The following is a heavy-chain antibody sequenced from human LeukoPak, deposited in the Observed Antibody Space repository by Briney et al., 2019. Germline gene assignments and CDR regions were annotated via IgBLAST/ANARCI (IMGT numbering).Heavy chain of an antibody. CDR3: AKSPQTGIWFGELYGDY. CDR1: GFTFSSYG. J-gene: IGHJ4*02. CDR2: IRYDGSNK. D-gene: IGHD3-10*01. V-gene: IGHV3-30*02. Sequence: GGSLRLSCAASGFTFSSYGMHWVRQAPGKGLEWVAFIRYDGSNKYYADSVKGRFTISRDNSKNTLYLQMNSLRAEDTAVYYCAKSPQTGIWFGELYGDYWGQGTLVTVSS.